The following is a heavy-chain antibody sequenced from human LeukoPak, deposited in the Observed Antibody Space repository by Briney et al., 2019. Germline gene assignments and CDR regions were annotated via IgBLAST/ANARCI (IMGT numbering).Heavy chain of an antibody. V-gene: IGHV3-74*01. CDR2: INSDESST. J-gene: IGHJ3*02. D-gene: IGHD1-26*01. Sequence: GGSLRLSCAASGFTLNSYWMHWVRHAPRKGLVWVSRINSDESSTTYVDSVKGRFTISRDNAKNTLYLQMDSLRAEDTAVYFCARGAHVLDIWGQGTMVTVSS. CDR3: ARGAHVLDI. CDR1: GFTLNSYW.